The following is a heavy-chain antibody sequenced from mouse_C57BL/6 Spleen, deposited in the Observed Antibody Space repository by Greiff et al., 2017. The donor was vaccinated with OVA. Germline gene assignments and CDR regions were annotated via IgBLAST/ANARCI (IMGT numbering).Heavy chain of an antibody. D-gene: IGHD2-5*01. CDR1: GYTFTSYW. Sequence: QVQLQQPGAELVKPGASVKMSCKASGYTFTSYWITWVKQRPGQGLEWIGDIYPGSGSTNYNDKFKSKATLTVDTSSSTAYMQLSSLTSEDSAVYYCARDSNYRGWFAYWGQGTQVTVSA. J-gene: IGHJ3*01. V-gene: IGHV1-55*01. CDR3: ARDSNYRGWFAY. CDR2: IYPGSGST.